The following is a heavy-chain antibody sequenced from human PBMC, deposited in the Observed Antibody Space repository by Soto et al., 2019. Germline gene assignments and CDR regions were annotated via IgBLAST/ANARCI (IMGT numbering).Heavy chain of an antibody. J-gene: IGHJ6*03. CDR1: GFTFSTYS. V-gene: IGHV3-48*01. CDR2: IGDSSRVI. Sequence: GGSLRLSCAASGFTFSTYSMNWVRQTPGKGLEWVSYIGDSSRVIYYADSVQGRFTISRDDANNSLYLQMNSLRADDTAVYYCARDGGGYYYYMDVWGKGTTVTVSS. CDR3: ARDGGGYYYYMDV. D-gene: IGHD3-10*01.